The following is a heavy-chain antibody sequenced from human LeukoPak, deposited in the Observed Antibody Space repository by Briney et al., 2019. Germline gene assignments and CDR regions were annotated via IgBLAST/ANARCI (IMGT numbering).Heavy chain of an antibody. CDR1: GYTFSSHY. J-gene: IGHJ4*02. D-gene: IGHD3-22*01. CDR2: INPSGGGT. V-gene: IGHV1-46*01. CDR3: ARAMFYFDSSGYWPSGY. Sequence: GASVKVSCKASGYTFSSHYMHWVRQAPGQGLEWMGIINPSGGGTSYAQKFQGRVTMTSDTSTSTVYMELSSLRSEDTAVYYCARAMFYFDSSGYWPSGYWGQGTLVTVSS.